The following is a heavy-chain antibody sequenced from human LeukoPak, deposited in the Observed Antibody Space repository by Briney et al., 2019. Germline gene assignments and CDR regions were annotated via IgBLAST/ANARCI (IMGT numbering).Heavy chain of an antibody. Sequence: GGSLRLSCAASGFTVSSNYMSWVRQAPGKGLEWGSVIYSGGNSYYADSVKGRFTISRDNSKNTLYLQMNSLRAEDTALYYCARASTVGAPDFWGQGTLVTVSS. CDR3: ARASTVGAPDF. J-gene: IGHJ4*02. V-gene: IGHV3-66*01. CDR1: GFTVSSNY. D-gene: IGHD1-26*01. CDR2: IYSGGNS.